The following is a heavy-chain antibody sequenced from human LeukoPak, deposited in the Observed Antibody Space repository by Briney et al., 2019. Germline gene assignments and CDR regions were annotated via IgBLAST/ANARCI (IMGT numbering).Heavy chain of an antibody. V-gene: IGHV4-39*01. Sequence: SQTLSLTCTVSGGSISSSSYYWGWIRQPPGKGLEWIGSIYYSGSTYYNPSLKSRVTISVDTSKNQFSLKLSSVTAADTAVYYCARFSHLGILNDYWGQGTLVTVSS. CDR3: ARFSHLGILNDY. J-gene: IGHJ4*02. CDR2: IYYSGST. CDR1: GGSISSSSYY. D-gene: IGHD7-27*01.